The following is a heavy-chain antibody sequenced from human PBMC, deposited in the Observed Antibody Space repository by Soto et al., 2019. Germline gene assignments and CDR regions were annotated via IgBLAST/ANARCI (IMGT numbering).Heavy chain of an antibody. CDR3: AKDLYGGRIAVAGKIDY. CDR2: MNPNSGNT. J-gene: IGHJ4*02. D-gene: IGHD6-19*01. Sequence: ASVKVSCKASGYTFTSYGISWVRQAPGQGLEWMGWMNPNSGNTGYAQKFQGRVTMTRNTSISTAYMELSSLRSEDTAVYYCAKDLYGGRIAVAGKIDYWGQGTLVTVSS. V-gene: IGHV1-8*02. CDR1: GYTFTSYG.